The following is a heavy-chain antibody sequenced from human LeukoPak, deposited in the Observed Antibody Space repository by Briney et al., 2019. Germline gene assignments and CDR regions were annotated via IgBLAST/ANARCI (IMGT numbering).Heavy chain of an antibody. CDR3: AKVTYYDFWSGPTGLDY. V-gene: IGHV3-23*01. D-gene: IGHD3-3*01. Sequence: GGSLRLSCAASGFTFTTAWMSWVRQAPGEGLEWVSGISGSGHSSYYADSVKGRFTISRDNSKNTLWLQMNSLRAEDTAVYYCAKVTYYDFWSGPTGLDYWGQGTLVTVSS. CDR1: GFTFTTAW. CDR2: ISGSGHSS. J-gene: IGHJ4*02.